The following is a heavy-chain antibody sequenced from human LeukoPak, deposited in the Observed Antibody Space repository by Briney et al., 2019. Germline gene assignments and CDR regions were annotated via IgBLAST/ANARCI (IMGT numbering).Heavy chain of an antibody. D-gene: IGHD3-22*01. V-gene: IGHV3-74*01. Sequence: GGSLRLSCETAGFTFSSYVMHWVRRTPGKGLVWVSRISHDGFISYADSVKGRFTISRDNSKNTLYLQMNSLRAEDTAVYYCARDEDSSGYYPGGYWGQGTLVTVSS. CDR3: ARDEDSSGYYPGGY. CDR1: GFTFSSYV. CDR2: ISHDGFI. J-gene: IGHJ4*02.